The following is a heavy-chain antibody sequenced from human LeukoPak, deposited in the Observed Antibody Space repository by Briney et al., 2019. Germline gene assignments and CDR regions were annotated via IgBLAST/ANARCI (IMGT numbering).Heavy chain of an antibody. CDR1: GYTFTSYY. V-gene: IGHV1-46*01. CDR3: ARYPRDDSSGYYEYYFDY. D-gene: IGHD3-22*01. Sequence: ASVKVSCKASGYTFTSYYMHWVRQAPGQGLEWMGIINPSGGSTSYAQKFQGRVTMTRDTSTSTVYMELSSLRSEDTAVYYCARYPRDDSSGYYEYYFDYWGQGTLVTVSS. CDR2: INPSGGST. J-gene: IGHJ4*02.